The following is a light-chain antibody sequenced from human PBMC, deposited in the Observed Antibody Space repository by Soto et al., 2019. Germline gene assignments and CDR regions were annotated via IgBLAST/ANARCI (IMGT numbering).Light chain of an antibody. J-gene: IGKJ1*01. CDR2: GAS. V-gene: IGKV3-20*01. CDR1: QSVSSY. Sequence: EIVLTQSPATLSLSPGERATLSCRASQSVSSYLAWYQQKPGQAPRLLFYGASTGATGLPARFSGSGSGTDFTLTISRLEPEDFAVYYCQQYGSSPTTFGHGTKVDIK. CDR3: QQYGSSPTT.